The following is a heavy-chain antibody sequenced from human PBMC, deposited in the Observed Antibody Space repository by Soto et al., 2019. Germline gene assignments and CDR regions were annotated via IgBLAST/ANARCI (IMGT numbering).Heavy chain of an antibody. CDR1: GYTFTSYG. Sequence: QVQLVQSGAEVKKPGASVKVSCKASGYTFTSYGISWVRQVPGQGLEWMGWISAYNGNTNYAQKLQGRVTMTTDTSTSTAYMELRSLRSDDTAVYYCAREGYCISTSCRHYDYYGMDVWGQGTTVTVSS. J-gene: IGHJ6*02. CDR2: ISAYNGNT. D-gene: IGHD2-2*01. CDR3: AREGYCISTSCRHYDYYGMDV. V-gene: IGHV1-18*01.